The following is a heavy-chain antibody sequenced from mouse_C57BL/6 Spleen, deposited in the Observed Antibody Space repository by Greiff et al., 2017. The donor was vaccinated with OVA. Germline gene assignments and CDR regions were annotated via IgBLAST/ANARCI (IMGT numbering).Heavy chain of an antibody. Sequence: QVQLQQSGAELMKPGASVKLSCKATGYTFTGYWIEWVKQRPGHGLEWIGEILPGSGSTNYNEKFKGKATFTADTSYNTAYMQLSSLTTEDSAIDYCARMDDYHGVFAYWGQGTLVTVSA. CDR1: GYTFTGYW. J-gene: IGHJ3*01. V-gene: IGHV1-9*01. CDR2: ILPGSGST. CDR3: ARMDDYHGVFAY. D-gene: IGHD2-4*01.